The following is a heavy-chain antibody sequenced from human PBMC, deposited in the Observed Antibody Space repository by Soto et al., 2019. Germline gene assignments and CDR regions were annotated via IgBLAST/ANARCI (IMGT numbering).Heavy chain of an antibody. D-gene: IGHD2-2*01. CDR2: INHSGST. J-gene: IGHJ6*02. CDR3: AAEVGIPAATYYYYGMDV. Sequence: SETLSLTCAVYGGSFSGYYWSWIRQPPGKGLEWIGEINHSGSTNYNPSLKSRVTISVDMSTSTAYMELSSLRSEDTAVYYCAAEVGIPAATYYYYGMDVWGQGTTVTVSS. CDR1: GGSFSGYY. V-gene: IGHV4-34*01.